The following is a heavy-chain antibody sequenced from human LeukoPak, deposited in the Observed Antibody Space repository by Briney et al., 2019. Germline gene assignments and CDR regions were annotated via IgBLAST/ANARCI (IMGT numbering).Heavy chain of an antibody. CDR3: ATSSSGHDFLFDY. Sequence: GGSLRLSCAASGFTFNIAWISWVRQAPGKGLEWVGRIKSETDGGTTDYAAPVKSRFTISRDDSRNTLYLQMNSLNSEDSAMYYCATSSSGHDFLFDYWGQGTLVTVSS. D-gene: IGHD5-12*01. CDR2: IKSETDGGTT. CDR1: GFTFNIAW. V-gene: IGHV3-15*01. J-gene: IGHJ4*02.